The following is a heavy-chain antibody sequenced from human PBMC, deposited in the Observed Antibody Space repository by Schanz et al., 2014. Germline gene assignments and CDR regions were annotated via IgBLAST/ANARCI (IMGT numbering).Heavy chain of an antibody. V-gene: IGHV1-69*02. CDR3: TRGGYSYALSAFDI. CDR2: IIPILGIA. D-gene: IGHD5-18*01. CDR1: GGTFNSYT. Sequence: QVQLVQSGAEVKKPGSSMKVSCKASGGTFNSYTINWVRQAPGQGLEWMGRIIPILGIANYAQKFQGRVTITADRSTGTAYMELRSLRSDDTALYYCTRGGYSYALSAFDIWGQGTMVTVSS. J-gene: IGHJ3*02.